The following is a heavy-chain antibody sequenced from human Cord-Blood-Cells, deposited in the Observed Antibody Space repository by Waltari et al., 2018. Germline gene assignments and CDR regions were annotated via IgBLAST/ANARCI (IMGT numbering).Heavy chain of an antibody. J-gene: IGHJ4*02. D-gene: IGHD2-2*02. Sequence: AASGFTFSDYYMSWIRQAPGKGLEWVSYISSSGSTIYYADSVKGRFTNSRDNAKNSLYLQMNSLRAEDTAVYYCARASGLYCSSTSCYNFDYWGQGTLVTVSS. CDR1: GFTFSDYY. CDR3: ARASGLYCSSTSCYNFDY. CDR2: ISSSGSTI. V-gene: IGHV3-11*04.